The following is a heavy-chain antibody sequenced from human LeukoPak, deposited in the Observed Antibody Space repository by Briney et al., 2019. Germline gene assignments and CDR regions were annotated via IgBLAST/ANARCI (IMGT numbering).Heavy chain of an antibody. Sequence: GGSLRLSCAASGFTFSSYAMSWFRQAPGKGLEWVSAISGSGGSTYYADSVKGRFTISRDNSKNTLYLQMNSLRAEDTAVYYCAGMVRGVITAPLDYWGQGTLVTVSS. CDR3: AGMVRGVITAPLDY. J-gene: IGHJ4*02. CDR1: GFTFSSYA. V-gene: IGHV3-23*01. D-gene: IGHD3-10*01. CDR2: ISGSGGST.